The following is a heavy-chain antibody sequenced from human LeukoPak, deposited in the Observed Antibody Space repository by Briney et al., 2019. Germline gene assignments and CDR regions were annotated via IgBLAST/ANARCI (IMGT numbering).Heavy chain of an antibody. CDR3: AKDLVTGSLDY. CDR2: ISGSGGST. Sequence: GGSLRLSCAASGFTFSSYAMTWVRQAPGKGLEWVSSISGSGGSTYYADSVKGRFTISRDNSKNTLCLQMNSLRAEDTAVYYCAKDLVTGSLDYWGQGTLVTVSS. D-gene: IGHD3-10*01. V-gene: IGHV3-23*01. CDR1: GFTFSSYA. J-gene: IGHJ4*02.